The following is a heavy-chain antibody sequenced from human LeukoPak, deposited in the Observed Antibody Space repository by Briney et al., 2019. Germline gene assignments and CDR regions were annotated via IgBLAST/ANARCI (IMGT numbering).Heavy chain of an antibody. CDR2: IKQDGSEK. D-gene: IGHD5-18*01. CDR3: ARAGMETDPLDYYYYMDV. Sequence: GGSLRLSCAASGFTFSRYWMTWVRQAPGKGREWVANIKQDGSEKYYVDSVKGRFTISRDNAKNSLYLQMNSLRAEDTAVYYCARAGMETDPLDYYYYMDVWGKGTTVTVSS. CDR1: GFTFSRYW. V-gene: IGHV3-7*04. J-gene: IGHJ6*03.